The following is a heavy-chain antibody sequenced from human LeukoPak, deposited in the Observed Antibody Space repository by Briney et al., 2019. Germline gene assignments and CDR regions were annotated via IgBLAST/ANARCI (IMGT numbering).Heavy chain of an antibody. V-gene: IGHV4-59*01. CDR3: ARGRNYDILTGYYDPHFDY. Sequence: SETLSLTCTVSGGSISSYYWSWIRQPPGKGLEWIGYIYYSGSTDYNPSLKSRVTISVDTSKNQFSLKLSSVTAADTAVYYCARGRNYDILTGYYDPHFDYWGQGTLVTVSS. J-gene: IGHJ4*02. CDR2: IYYSGST. CDR1: GGSISSYY. D-gene: IGHD3-9*01.